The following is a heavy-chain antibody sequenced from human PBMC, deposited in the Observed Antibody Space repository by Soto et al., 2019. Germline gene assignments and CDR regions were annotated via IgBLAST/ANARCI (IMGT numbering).Heavy chain of an antibody. D-gene: IGHD5-18*01. V-gene: IGHV1-58*01. CDR1: GFTFTSSA. Sequence: SVKVSCKASGFTFTSSAVQWVRQARGQRLEWIGWIVVGSGNTNYAQKFQERVTITRDMSTSTAYMELSSLRSEDTAVYYCAAEGRGYSYSSGHYWGQGTLVTVSS. J-gene: IGHJ4*02. CDR2: IVVGSGNT. CDR3: AAEGRGYSYSSGHY.